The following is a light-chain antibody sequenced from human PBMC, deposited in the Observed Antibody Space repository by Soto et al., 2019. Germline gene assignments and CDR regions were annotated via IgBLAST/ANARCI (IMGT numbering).Light chain of an antibody. CDR1: QGIRSA. J-gene: IGKJ1*01. CDR2: AAS. Sequence: AIQVTQSPSSLSASVGDRVTITCRTSQGIRSALGWYQQKPGKVPKLLIYAASTLQSGVPSRFSGSGSGRDFTLTISSLQPEDLHTHYCLLDYAYFWALGPGPKVDIK. V-gene: IGKV1-6*01. CDR3: LLDYAYFWA.